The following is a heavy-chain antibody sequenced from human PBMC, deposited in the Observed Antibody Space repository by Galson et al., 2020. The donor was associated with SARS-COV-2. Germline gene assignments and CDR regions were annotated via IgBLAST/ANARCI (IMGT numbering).Heavy chain of an antibody. J-gene: IGHJ3*02. D-gene: IGHD1-26*01. CDR1: GFSFKTAW. V-gene: IGHV3-15*01. CDR2: LKSNVHGGTT. Sequence: GESLKISCAASGFSFKTAWMSWVSQAPGKGLEWIGRLKSNVHGGTTDYAAPVEGRFTISRDDSKNTLFLQMYSLKTEDTAVYYCTAIVGAGDTFENWGQGTMVTVSP. CDR3: TAIVGAGDTFEN.